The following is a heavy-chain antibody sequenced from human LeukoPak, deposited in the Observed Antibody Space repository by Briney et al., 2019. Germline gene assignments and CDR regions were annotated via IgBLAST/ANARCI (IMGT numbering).Heavy chain of an antibody. D-gene: IGHD3-22*01. CDR2: IYHSGST. V-gene: IGHV4-30-2*01. Sequence: SQTLSLTCTVSGGSISSGGYYWSWIRQPPGKGLEWIGYIYHSGSTYYNPSLKSRVTISVDRSKNQFSLKLSSVTAADTAVYYCARKTYDSSGLTHHPGVFHIWGQGTMVTVSS. CDR1: GGSISSGGYY. CDR3: ARKTYDSSGLTHHPGVFHI. J-gene: IGHJ3*02.